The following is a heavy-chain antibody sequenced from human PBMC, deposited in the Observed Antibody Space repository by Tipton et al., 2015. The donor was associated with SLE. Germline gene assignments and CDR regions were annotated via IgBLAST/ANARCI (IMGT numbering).Heavy chain of an antibody. CDR2: IGWNSGSI. Sequence: SLRLSCAASGFTLSSYAMSWVRQVPGKGLEWVSGIGWNSGSIGYVDSVKGRFTISRDNAKDSLYLQMNSLRVEDTALYYCARDRGGLVDTGMIEYWGQGTLVTVSS. D-gene: IGHD5-18*01. CDR1: GFTLSSYA. CDR3: ARDRGGLVDTGMIEY. V-gene: IGHV3-9*01. J-gene: IGHJ4*02.